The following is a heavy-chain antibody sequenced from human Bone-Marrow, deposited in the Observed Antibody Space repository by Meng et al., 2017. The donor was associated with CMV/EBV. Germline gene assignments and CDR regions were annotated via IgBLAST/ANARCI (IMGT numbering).Heavy chain of an antibody. CDR1: GYTFTGYY. D-gene: IGHD1-1*01. V-gene: IGHV1-2*02. J-gene: IGHJ4*02. Sequence: ASVKVSCKASGYTFTGYYMHWVRQAPGQGLEWMGWVNPNSGGTNYAQKFQGRVTMTRDTSISTAYMELSRLRSDDTAVYYCARDTLNWNFDYWGQGPPVPVSS. CDR2: VNPNSGGT. CDR3: ARDTLNWNFDY.